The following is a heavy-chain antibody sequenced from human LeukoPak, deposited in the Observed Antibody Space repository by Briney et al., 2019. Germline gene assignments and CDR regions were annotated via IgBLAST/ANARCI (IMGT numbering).Heavy chain of an antibody. CDR2: INHSGST. J-gene: IGHJ4*02. CDR3: ASRSDFWSGYSDY. D-gene: IGHD3-3*01. CDR1: GGSFSGYY. V-gene: IGHV4-34*01. Sequence: PSETLSLTCAVYGGSFSGYYWSWIRQPPGKGLEWIGEINHSGSTNYNPSLKSRVTISVDTSKNQFSLKLSSVTAADTAVYYCASRSDFWSGYSDYWGQGTLVTVSS.